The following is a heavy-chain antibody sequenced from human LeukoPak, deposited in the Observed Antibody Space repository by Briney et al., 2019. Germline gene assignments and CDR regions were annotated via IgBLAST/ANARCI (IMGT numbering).Heavy chain of an antibody. V-gene: IGHV1-8*01. J-gene: IGHJ5*02. CDR1: GYTFTSYD. CDR3: VSFMVRGVIGP. CDR2: MNPDSGNT. Sequence: GASVKVSCKASGYTFTSYDINWVRQATGQGLEWMGWMNPDSGNTGYAQKFQGRVTMIRNTSTSTAYMELSSLTSEDTAVYYCVSFMVRGVIGPWGQGTLVTVSS. D-gene: IGHD3-10*01.